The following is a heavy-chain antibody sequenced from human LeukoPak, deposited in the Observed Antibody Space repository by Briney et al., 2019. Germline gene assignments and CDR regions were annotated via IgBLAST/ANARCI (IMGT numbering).Heavy chain of an antibody. D-gene: IGHD2-2*01. V-gene: IGHV3-33*01. CDR1: GFTFSSYG. Sequence: GGSLRLSRAASGFTFSSYGMHWVRQAPGKGLEWVAVIWYDGSNKYYADSVKGRFTISRDNSKNTLYLQMNSLRAEDTAVYYCARDGGYCSSTSCYYDGMDVWGQGTTVTVSS. CDR3: ARDGGYCSSTSCYYDGMDV. J-gene: IGHJ6*02. CDR2: IWYDGSNK.